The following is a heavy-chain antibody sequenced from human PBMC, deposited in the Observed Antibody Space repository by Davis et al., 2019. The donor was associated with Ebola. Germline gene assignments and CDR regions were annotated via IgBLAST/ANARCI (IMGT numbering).Heavy chain of an antibody. V-gene: IGHV3-7*01. J-gene: IGHJ4*02. CDR2: IKQDGSEK. Sequence: GESLKISCAASGFTFSSYAMHWVRQAPGKGLEWVANIKQDGSEKYYVDSVKGRFTISRDNAKNSLYLQMNSLRAEDTAVYYCALYSSTPYWGQGTLVTVSS. D-gene: IGHD6-13*01. CDR1: GFTFSSYA. CDR3: ALYSSTPY.